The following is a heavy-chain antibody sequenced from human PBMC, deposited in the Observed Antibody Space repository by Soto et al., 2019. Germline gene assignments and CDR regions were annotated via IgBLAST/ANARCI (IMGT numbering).Heavy chain of an antibody. D-gene: IGHD3-3*01. CDR2: ISYDGSNK. CDR3: ASLEQTPRLLFDY. Sequence: PGGSLRLSCAASGFTFSSYGMHWVRQAPGKGLEWVAVISYDGSNKYYADSVKGRFTISRDNSKNTLYLQMNSLRAEDTAVYYCASLEQTPRLLFDYWGQGTLVTVSS. J-gene: IGHJ4*02. CDR1: GFTFSSYG. V-gene: IGHV3-30*03.